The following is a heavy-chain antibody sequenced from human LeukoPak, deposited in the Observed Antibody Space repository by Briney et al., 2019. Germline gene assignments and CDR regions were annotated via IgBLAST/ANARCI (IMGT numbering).Heavy chain of an antibody. J-gene: IGHJ4*02. CDR3: ASVYSGHDLSQLDY. Sequence: ASVKVSCKASGYTFTDYYVHWVRQAPGQGLEWMGWINPNSGATNYARNFQGRVTMTRVTSISTAYMELSRLRSDDTAVYYCASVYSGHDLSQLDYWGQGTLVTVTP. V-gene: IGHV1-2*02. CDR2: INPNSGAT. CDR1: GYTFTDYY. D-gene: IGHD5-12*01.